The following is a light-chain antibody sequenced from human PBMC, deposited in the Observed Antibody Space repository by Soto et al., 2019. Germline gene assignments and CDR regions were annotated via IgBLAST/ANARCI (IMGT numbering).Light chain of an antibody. CDR2: DVS. CDR1: SSDVGGYNY. CDR3: SSYTSSREV. V-gene: IGLV2-14*01. J-gene: IGLJ1*01. Sequence: QSALTQPASVSGSPGQSITISCTGTSSDVGGYNYVSWYQQHPGKAPKLMIYDVSNRPSGVSNRFSGSKSGNTASLTISGLQAEDEADYYCSSYTSSREVFGTGTMVT.